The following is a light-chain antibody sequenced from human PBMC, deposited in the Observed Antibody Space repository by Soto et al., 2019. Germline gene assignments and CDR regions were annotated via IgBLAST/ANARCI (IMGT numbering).Light chain of an antibody. J-gene: IGLJ1*01. CDR3: CSYAGSYTWV. CDR1: ISDVGAYKY. V-gene: IGLV2-11*01. Sequence: SASQPRSVSGSSRQSLTISCTATISDVGAYKYVSWYQHYPGEAPKVMIYDVTQRPSGVPDRFSGNKSGNTASLTISGLQAEDEADYYCCSYAGSYTWVFGSGTKVTVL. CDR2: DVT.